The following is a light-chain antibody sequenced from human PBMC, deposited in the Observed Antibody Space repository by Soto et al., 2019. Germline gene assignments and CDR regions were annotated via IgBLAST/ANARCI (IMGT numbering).Light chain of an antibody. CDR1: QSVRSN. J-gene: IGKJ5*01. CDR3: QQYNNWPPT. V-gene: IGKV3-15*01. CDR2: DAS. Sequence: EIVMTQSPATLSLSIGERATFSCRASQSVRSNLAWYQQKPGQAPRLLIYDASTRAPGIPARFSGSGSGTELTLTISSLQSDDFAVYHCQQYNNWPPTFGQGTRLEI.